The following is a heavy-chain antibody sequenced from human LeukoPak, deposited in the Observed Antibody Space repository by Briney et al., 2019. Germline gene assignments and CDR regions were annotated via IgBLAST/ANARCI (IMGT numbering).Heavy chain of an antibody. Sequence: GGSLRLSCAASGFTFSSYGMHWVRQAPGKGLEWVAVISYDGSNKYYADSVKGRFTISRDNSKNTLYLQMNSLRAEDTAVYYCAKRETIVGASPRPYYFDYWGQGTLVTVSS. D-gene: IGHD1-26*01. J-gene: IGHJ4*02. CDR3: AKRETIVGASPRPYYFDY. CDR2: ISYDGSNK. CDR1: GFTFSSYG. V-gene: IGHV3-30*18.